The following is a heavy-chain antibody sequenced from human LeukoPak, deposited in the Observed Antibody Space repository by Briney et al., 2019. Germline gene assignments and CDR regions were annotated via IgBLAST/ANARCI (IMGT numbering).Heavy chain of an antibody. CDR2: ISGSGGYI. Sequence: GGSLRLSCAASGFTFSNYSMNWVRQAPGKGLEWVSAISGSGGYIYYADSVKGRFTISRDNAKKSLYLQMNSLRAEDTALTYSGRDTYSSGWVGYYYYGMGVWGQGTTVNGSS. CDR3: GRDTYSSGWVGYYYYGMGV. V-gene: IGHV3-21*01. CDR1: GFTFSNYS. J-gene: IGHJ6*02. D-gene: IGHD6-19*01.